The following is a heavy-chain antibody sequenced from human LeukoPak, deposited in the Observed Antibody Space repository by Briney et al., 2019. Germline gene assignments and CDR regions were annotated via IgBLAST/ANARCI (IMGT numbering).Heavy chain of an antibody. CDR1: GFTFSSYA. J-gene: IGHJ4*02. Sequence: PGGSLRLSCAASGFTFSSYAMSWVRQAPGKGLEWVSAISGSGGSTYYADSVKGRFTISRDNSKNTLYLQMNSLRAEDTAVYYCAKDFGFRMVRGVLLDYWGQGTLVTVSS. V-gene: IGHV3-23*01. D-gene: IGHD3-10*01. CDR3: AKDFGFRMVRGVLLDY. CDR2: ISGSGGST.